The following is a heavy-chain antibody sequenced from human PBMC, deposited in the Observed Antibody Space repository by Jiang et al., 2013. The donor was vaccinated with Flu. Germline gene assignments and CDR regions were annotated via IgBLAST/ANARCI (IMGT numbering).Heavy chain of an antibody. CDR1: GFTFSSYE. CDR3: ARVELTLSYFYMVV. V-gene: IGHV3-48*03. J-gene: IGHJ6*03. Sequence: VQLVESGGGLVQPGGSLRLSCAASGFTFSSYEMNWVRQAPGKGLEWVSYISSSGSTMFYAGSVKGRFSISRDNAENSLYLQLNSLRAEDTGVYYCARVELTLSYFYMVVWGKGPRSPSP. CDR2: ISSSGSTM. D-gene: IGHD1-7*01.